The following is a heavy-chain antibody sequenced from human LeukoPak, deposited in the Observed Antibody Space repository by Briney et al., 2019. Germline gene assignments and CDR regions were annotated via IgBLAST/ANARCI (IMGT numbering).Heavy chain of an antibody. CDR2: ISSSSSYI. Sequence: GGSLRLSCAAPGFTFSSYSMNWVRQAPGKGLEWVSSISSSSSYIYYADSVKGRFTISRDNAKNSLYLQMNSLRAEDTAVYYCARDPAAGTGPFDYWGQGTLVTVSS. D-gene: IGHD6-13*01. J-gene: IGHJ4*02. CDR1: GFTFSSYS. CDR3: ARDPAAGTGPFDY. V-gene: IGHV3-21*01.